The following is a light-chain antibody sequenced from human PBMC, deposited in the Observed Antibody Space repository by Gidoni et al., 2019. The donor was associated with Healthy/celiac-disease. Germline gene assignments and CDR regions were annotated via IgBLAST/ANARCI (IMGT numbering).Light chain of an antibody. CDR1: QSVGSN. J-gene: IGKJ5*01. V-gene: IGKV3-15*01. CDR2: RAS. CDR3: QRYKNWTPIT. Sequence: ELVMTQSPATLSVSPGERATLPCRPSQSVGSNLAWYQQKPGQAPRLRIYRASARATGIPARFSGSGCGTEFTLTISSLQSEDFAVYYCQRYKNWTPITFGQXTRLEIK.